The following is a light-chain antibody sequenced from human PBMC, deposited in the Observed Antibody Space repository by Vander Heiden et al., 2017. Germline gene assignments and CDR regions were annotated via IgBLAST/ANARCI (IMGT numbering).Light chain of an antibody. J-gene: IGLJ1*01. Sequence: VSGSPGQSITISCTGTSSDVGGYNYVSWYQQHPGKAPKLMIYDVSKRPSGVSNRFSGSKSGNTASLTISGLQAEDEADYYCSSYTSSSTLDVFGTGTKVTVL. CDR1: SSDVGGYNY. CDR3: SSYTSSSTLDV. V-gene: IGLV2-14*04. CDR2: DVS.